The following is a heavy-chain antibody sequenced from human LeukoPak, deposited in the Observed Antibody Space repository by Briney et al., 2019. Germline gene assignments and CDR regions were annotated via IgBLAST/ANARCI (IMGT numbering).Heavy chain of an antibody. Sequence: SETLSLTCTVSGASINSRRSYWGWIRQPPGKGLEWIGSIFYSGSTYYNPALKNRVTISVDMSRNQFSLKLSSVTAADTAVYYCARSRMVVRGVSPLGWFDPWGQGTLVTVSA. V-gene: IGHV4-39*07. CDR3: ARSRMVVRGVSPLGWFDP. D-gene: IGHD3-10*01. CDR2: IFYSGST. CDR1: GASINSRRSY. J-gene: IGHJ5*02.